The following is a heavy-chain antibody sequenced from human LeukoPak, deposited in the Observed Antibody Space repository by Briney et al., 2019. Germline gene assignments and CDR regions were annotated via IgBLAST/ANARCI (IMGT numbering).Heavy chain of an antibody. CDR1: GGSISSYY. J-gene: IGHJ6*03. CDR2: IYTSGST. CDR3: ARGRGSYYPPRYYYYMDV. Sequence: KPSETLSLTCTVSGGSISSYYWSWIRQPAGKGLEWVGRIYTSGSTNYNPSLKSRVTISVDTSKNQFSLKLSSVTAADTAVYYCARGRGSYYPPRYYYYMDVWGKGTTVTVSS. D-gene: IGHD1-26*01. V-gene: IGHV4-4*07.